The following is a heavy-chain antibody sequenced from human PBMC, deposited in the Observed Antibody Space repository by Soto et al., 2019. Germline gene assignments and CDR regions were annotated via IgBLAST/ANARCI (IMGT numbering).Heavy chain of an antibody. Sequence: GVLRLSCAASGFSFSDYYMTWIRQAPGKGLEWVSHISSSGSSIYYADSVKGRFTISRDNAQNSLYLQINSLGAEDTAVYYCARRASTGRHFDYWGQGTLVTVSS. J-gene: IGHJ4*02. V-gene: IGHV3-11*01. CDR2: ISSSGSSI. CDR1: GFSFSDYY. CDR3: ARRASTGRHFDY. D-gene: IGHD1-1*01.